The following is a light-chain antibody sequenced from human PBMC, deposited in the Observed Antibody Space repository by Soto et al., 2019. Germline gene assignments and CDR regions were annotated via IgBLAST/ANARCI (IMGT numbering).Light chain of an antibody. CDR3: QQYGNSLLT. CDR2: GAS. V-gene: IGKV3-20*01. J-gene: IGKJ4*02. CDR1: QTVSSY. Sequence: EIVLTQSPATLSLSPGESAPLYCSASQTVSSYLAWYQQKPGQAPRLLIYGASTRATGIPDRFSGSGSGTEFTLTISSLEPEDFAVYYCQQYGNSLLTFGGGTKVDIK.